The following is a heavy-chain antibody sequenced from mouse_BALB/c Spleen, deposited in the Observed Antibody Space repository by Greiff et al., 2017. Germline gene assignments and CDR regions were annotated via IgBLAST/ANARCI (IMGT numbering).Heavy chain of an antibody. D-gene: IGHD2-4*01. CDR2: IYPGDGDT. J-gene: IGHJ4*01. CDR1: GYAFSSYW. V-gene: IGHV1-80*01. CDR3: APMITTRGYYAMDY. Sequence: LEESGAELVRPGSSVKISCKASGYAFSSYWMNWVKQRPGQGLEWIGQIYPGDGDTNYNGKFKGKATLTADKSSSTAYMQLSSLTSEDSAVYFCAPMITTRGYYAMDYWGQGTSVTVSS.